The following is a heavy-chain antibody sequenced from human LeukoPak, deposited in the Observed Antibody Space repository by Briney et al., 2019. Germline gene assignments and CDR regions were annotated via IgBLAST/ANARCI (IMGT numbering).Heavy chain of an antibody. CDR3: TTIRMDIAVAGIFDP. V-gene: IGHV3-15*01. Sequence: GGSLRLSCAASGFTFSNAWMTWVRQAPGKGLEWVGRIKSKTDGGTTDYAAPVKGRFTISRDDSKNTLYLQMNSLKTEDTAIYYCTTIRMDIAVAGIFDPWGQGTLVTVSS. CDR1: GFTFSNAW. D-gene: IGHD6-19*01. CDR2: IKSKTDGGTT. J-gene: IGHJ5*02.